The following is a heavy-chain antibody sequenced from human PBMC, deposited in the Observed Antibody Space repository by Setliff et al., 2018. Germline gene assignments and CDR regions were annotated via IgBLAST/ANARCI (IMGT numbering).Heavy chain of an antibody. CDR3: ARGRSTYFIDV. Sequence: ASVKVSCKASGYTFASYGLHWVRQAPGQRLEWMGWINAGNGDTKFSQKFQDTITITADTSASTAYMELSSLRSEDTAVYYCARGRSTYFIDVWGKGTTVTVSS. CDR2: INAGNGDT. CDR1: GYTFASYG. V-gene: IGHV1-3*01. J-gene: IGHJ6*03.